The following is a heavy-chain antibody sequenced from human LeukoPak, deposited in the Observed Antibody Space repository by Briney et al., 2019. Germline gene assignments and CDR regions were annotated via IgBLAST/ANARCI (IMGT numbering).Heavy chain of an antibody. CDR1: GFTFSSYS. CDR3: ARDLWSSSWFDY. CDR2: ISGSNSYI. J-gene: IGHJ4*02. Sequence: GGSLRLSCAASGFTFSSYSMNWVRQAPGKGLEWVSSISGSNSYIYYADSMKGRFTISRDNAKNSLYLQMNSLRVEDTAVYYCARDLWSSSWFDYWGQGTLVTVSS. D-gene: IGHD6-13*01. V-gene: IGHV3-21*01.